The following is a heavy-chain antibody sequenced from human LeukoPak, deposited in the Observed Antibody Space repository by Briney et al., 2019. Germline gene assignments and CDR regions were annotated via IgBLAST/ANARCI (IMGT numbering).Heavy chain of an antibody. CDR1: GRSFSAYY. D-gene: IGHD6-6*01. Sequence: SETLSLTCTVSGRSFSAYYWTWFRQPPGKELEGFGYIYYTGSTNFNPSLKRRLTISVDTPNHQFSMPLSSVTAADTAVYYCATIAGSSSYWGQGTLVTVSS. CDR3: ATIAGSSSY. CDR2: IYYTGST. J-gene: IGHJ4*02. V-gene: IGHV4-59*08.